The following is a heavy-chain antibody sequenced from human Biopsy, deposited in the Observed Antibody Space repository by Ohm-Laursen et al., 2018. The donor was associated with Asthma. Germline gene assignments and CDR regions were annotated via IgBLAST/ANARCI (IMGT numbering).Heavy chain of an antibody. Sequence: TLSLTCNVSGVSIRSYYWTWIRQPPGKGLEWIGNIHYSGSTYSNPSLKSRVTISVDTSKKQISLRLSSVIAADAAVYYCAGFCSGGNCPDHWGQGTLVTVSS. V-gene: IGHV4-59*01. CDR3: AGFCSGGNCPDH. J-gene: IGHJ4*02. CDR2: IHYSGST. D-gene: IGHD2-15*01. CDR1: GVSIRSYY.